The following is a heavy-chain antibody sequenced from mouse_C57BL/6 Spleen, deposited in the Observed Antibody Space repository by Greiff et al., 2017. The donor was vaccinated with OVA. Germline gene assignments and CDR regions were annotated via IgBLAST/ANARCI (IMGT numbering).Heavy chain of an antibody. J-gene: IGHJ4*01. CDR3: TRSFITKNYAMDY. CDR1: GYTFTDYE. CDR2: IDPETGGT. Sequence: QVTLKESGAELVRPGASVTLSCKASGYTFTDYEMHWVKQTPVHGLEWIGAIDPETGGTAYNQKFKGKAILTADKSSSTAYMELRSLTSEDSAVYYCTRSFITKNYAMDYWGQGTSVTVSS. V-gene: IGHV1-15*01. D-gene: IGHD1-1*01.